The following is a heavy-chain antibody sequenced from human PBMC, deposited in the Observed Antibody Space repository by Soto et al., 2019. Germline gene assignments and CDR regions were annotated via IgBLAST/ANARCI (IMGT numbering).Heavy chain of an antibody. CDR1: GFTFSSYS. CDR3: ASTYTVPPFYYYYYYMDV. D-gene: IGHD4-17*01. Sequence: GGSLRLSCAASGFTFSSYSMNWVRQAPGKGLEWVSSISSSSSYIYYADSVKGRFTISRDNAKNSLYLQMNSLRAEDTAVYYCASTYTVPPFYYYYYYMDVWGKGTTVTVSS. V-gene: IGHV3-21*01. CDR2: ISSSSSYI. J-gene: IGHJ6*03.